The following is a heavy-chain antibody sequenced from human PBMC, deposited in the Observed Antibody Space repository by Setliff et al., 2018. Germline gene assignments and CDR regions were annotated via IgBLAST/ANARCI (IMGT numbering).Heavy chain of an antibody. V-gene: IGHV1-3*01. CDR3: ARDSYTAMVADAFDI. CDR2: INAGNGNT. J-gene: IGHJ3*02. Sequence: ASVKVSCKASGYPFTSYAMHWVRQAPGQRLEWMGWINAGNGNTRYSQKFQGRVTITRDTSASTAYMELSSLRSEDTAVYYCARDSYTAMVADAFDIWGQGTMVTVSS. CDR1: GYPFTSYA. D-gene: IGHD5-18*01.